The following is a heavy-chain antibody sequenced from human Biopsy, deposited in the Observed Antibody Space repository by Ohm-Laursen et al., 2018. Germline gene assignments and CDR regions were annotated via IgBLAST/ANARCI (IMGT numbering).Heavy chain of an antibody. V-gene: IGHV1-18*01. CDR3: ARDRWPHVTLLGLVVFDF. D-gene: IGHD3-3*01. CDR1: GYTFTNYG. J-gene: IGHJ4*02. CDR2: ISPYNGDT. Sequence: ASVKVSCKVSGYTFTNYGIRWVRQAPGQGLEWMGWISPYNGDTDYAQKLQGRVTMTTDTSTSTAYMDLRSLRSDDTAVYYCARDRWPHVTLLGLVVFDFWGQGTLVIVSP.